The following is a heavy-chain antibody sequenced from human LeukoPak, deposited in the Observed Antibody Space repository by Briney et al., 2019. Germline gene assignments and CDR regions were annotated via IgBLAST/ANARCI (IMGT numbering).Heavy chain of an antibody. CDR1: SDSIYSSNYY. J-gene: IGHJ5*02. CDR3: AREGTSGTHLNWFDP. Sequence: PSETLSLTCTVSSDSIYSSNYYWGWIRQPPGKGLEWIGSTYYSGSTYYNSSLKSRVTISVDTSKNQFSLKLSSLTAADTVVYYCAREGTSGTHLNWFDPWGQGTLVTVSS. D-gene: IGHD1-1*01. CDR2: TYYSGST. V-gene: IGHV4-39*02.